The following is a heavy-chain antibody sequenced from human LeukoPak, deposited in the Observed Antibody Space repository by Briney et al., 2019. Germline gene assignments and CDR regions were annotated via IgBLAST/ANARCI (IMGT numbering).Heavy chain of an antibody. J-gene: IGHJ5*02. CDR3: AREPILGLLKFDP. Sequence: SETLSLTCAVSGGSISSSNWWSWARQPPGKGLEWIGEIYHSGSTNYNPSLKSRVTISVDKSKNQFSLKLSSVTAADTAVYSCAREPILGLLKFDPWGQGTLVTVSS. D-gene: IGHD3-9*01. CDR2: IYHSGST. V-gene: IGHV4-4*02. CDR1: GGSISSSNW.